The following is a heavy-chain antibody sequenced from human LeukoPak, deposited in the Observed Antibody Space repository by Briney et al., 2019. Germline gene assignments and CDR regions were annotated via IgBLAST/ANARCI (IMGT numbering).Heavy chain of an antibody. CDR3: AKGTERYREVSSFDS. Sequence: GGSLRLSCAASGYTFNTYTMNWVRQAPGKGLEWVSAISGRGDGTYYADFVKGRFTISRDNSKNTLFLQMNSLRVEDTATYYCAKGTERYREVSSFDSWGRGTLVAVS. CDR1: GYTFNTYT. D-gene: IGHD3-10*01. CDR2: ISGRGDGT. V-gene: IGHV3-23*01. J-gene: IGHJ4*02.